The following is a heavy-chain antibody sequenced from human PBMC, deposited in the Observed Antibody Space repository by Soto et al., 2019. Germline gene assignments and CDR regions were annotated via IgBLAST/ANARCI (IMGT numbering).Heavy chain of an antibody. V-gene: IGHV1-2*02. Sequence: ASVKVSCKASGYTFTGYYMHWVRQAPGQGLEWIGWINPNSGGTNYAQKFRGRVTMTRDTSISTAYMELSRLRSDDTAVYYCAREYYYDSSGYYWFDPWGQGTLVTVSS. D-gene: IGHD3-22*01. CDR1: GYTFTGYY. J-gene: IGHJ5*02. CDR3: AREYYYDSSGYYWFDP. CDR2: INPNSGGT.